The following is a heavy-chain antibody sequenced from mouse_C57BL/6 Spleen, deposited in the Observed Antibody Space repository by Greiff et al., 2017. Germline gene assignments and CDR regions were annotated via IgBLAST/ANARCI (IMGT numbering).Heavy chain of an antibody. Sequence: ESGPGLVKPSQSLSLTCSVTGYSITSGYYWNWIRQFPGNKLEWMGYISYDGSNNYNPSLKNRISITRDTSKNQFFLKLNSVTTEDTATYYCARDGYYGSSYTFAYWGQGTLVTVSA. CDR2: ISYDGSN. V-gene: IGHV3-6*01. CDR1: GYSITSGYY. CDR3: ARDGYYGSSYTFAY. D-gene: IGHD1-1*01. J-gene: IGHJ3*01.